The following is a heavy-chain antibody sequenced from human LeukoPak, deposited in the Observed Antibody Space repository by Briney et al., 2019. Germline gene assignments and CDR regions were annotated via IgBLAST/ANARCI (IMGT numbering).Heavy chain of an antibody. D-gene: IGHD3-22*01. CDR1: GFTFSSYS. Sequence: GGSLRLSCAASGFTFSSYSMNWVRQALGKGLEWVSSISSGSSYIYYADSLKGRFTISRDNAKNSLYLQMNSLRAEDTAVYYCALDSSGLFDYWGQGTLVTVSS. CDR2: ISSGSSYI. CDR3: ALDSSGLFDY. V-gene: IGHV3-21*01. J-gene: IGHJ4*02.